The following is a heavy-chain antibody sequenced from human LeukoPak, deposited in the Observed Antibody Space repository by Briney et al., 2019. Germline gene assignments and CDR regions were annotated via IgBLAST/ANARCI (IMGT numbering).Heavy chain of an antibody. Sequence: PGGSLRLSCAAPGFTFSSHGMTWVRQAPGKGLEWVSAITGSGDGTYYADSVKGRFTISRDNSKNTLYLQMNSLRAEDTAVYYCARLYSSSDVWGKGTTVTVSS. CDR3: ARLYSSSDV. J-gene: IGHJ6*04. CDR1: GFTFSSHG. D-gene: IGHD6-6*01. V-gene: IGHV3-23*01. CDR2: ITGSGDGT.